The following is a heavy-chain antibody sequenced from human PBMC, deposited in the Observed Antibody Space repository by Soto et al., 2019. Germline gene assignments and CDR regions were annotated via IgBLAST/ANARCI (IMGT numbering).Heavy chain of an antibody. CDR2: MHTSGST. D-gene: IGHD2-2*01. V-gene: IGHV4-4*07. CDR3: VRASMPKAHFDS. CDR1: GGSIRGYY. Sequence: SETLSLTCPVSGGSIRGYYWSWIRQSAGMRLEWIGRMHTSGSTNYNPSLKSRVTISVDMSKNQISLKLTSVTAADTALYYCVRASMPKAHFDSWGQGTLVTVSS. J-gene: IGHJ4*02.